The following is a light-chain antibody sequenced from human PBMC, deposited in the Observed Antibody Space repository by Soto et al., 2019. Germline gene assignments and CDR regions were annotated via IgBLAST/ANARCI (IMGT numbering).Light chain of an antibody. CDR3: QQCDNSPIT. J-gene: IGKJ5*01. CDR2: GAS. Sequence: EIVLTQSPGTLSLSPGERATLSCRASQSVNRNYLAWYQQKPGQAPRLLIYGASSRATGIPDRFSGSGSGTDFTLTISRLEPEDFAVYHCQQCDNSPITFGQGTRLEIK. V-gene: IGKV3-20*01. CDR1: QSVNRNY.